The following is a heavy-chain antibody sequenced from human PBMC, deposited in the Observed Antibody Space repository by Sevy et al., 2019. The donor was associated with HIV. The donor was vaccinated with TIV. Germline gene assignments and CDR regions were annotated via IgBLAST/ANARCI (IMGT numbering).Heavy chain of an antibody. CDR1: GFIFSSYG. CDR3: AKTPHPAVTIYYGLDF. V-gene: IGHV3-30*02. J-gene: IGHJ6*02. CDR2: IRNEGSNK. Sequence: GGSLRLSCAASGFIFSSYGMHWVRQAPGKGLEWLTFIRNEGSNKYYADSVKGRFTISRDNSKNMVYLQMNSLRPEDTAVYYCAKTPHPAVTIYYGLDFWGQGTTVTVSS. D-gene: IGHD4-17*01.